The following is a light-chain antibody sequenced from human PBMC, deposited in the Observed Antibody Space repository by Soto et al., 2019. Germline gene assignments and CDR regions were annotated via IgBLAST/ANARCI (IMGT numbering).Light chain of an antibody. CDR3: QQYNNWPT. J-gene: IGKJ1*01. V-gene: IGKV3-15*01. CDR1: QSVNSN. CDR2: GAS. Sequence: EIVMTQSPATLSVSPGERATLSCRASQSVNSNLAWYQQKPGQAPRLLIYGASTRATGVPARFSGSGSGTQFTLTVSSLQSGDFAVYFCQQYNNWPTLGQGTKVEIK.